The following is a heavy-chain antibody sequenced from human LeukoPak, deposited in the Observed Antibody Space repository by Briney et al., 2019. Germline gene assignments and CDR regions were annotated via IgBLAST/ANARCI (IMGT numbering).Heavy chain of an antibody. CDR2: ISYDGSNK. Sequence: GGSLRLSCAASGFTFSSYGMHWVRQAPGKGLEWVAVISYDGSNKYYADSVKGRFTISRDNSKNTLYLQMNSLRAEDTAVYYCARFYWDWYFDLWGRGTLVTVSS. CDR3: ARFYWDWYFDL. J-gene: IGHJ2*01. CDR1: GFTFSSYG. V-gene: IGHV3-30*03. D-gene: IGHD2/OR15-2a*01.